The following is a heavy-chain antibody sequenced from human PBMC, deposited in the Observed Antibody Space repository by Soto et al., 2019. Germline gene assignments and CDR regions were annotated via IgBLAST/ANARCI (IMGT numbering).Heavy chain of an antibody. V-gene: IGHV1-2*02. Sequence: GASVKVSCKASGYTFTGYYMHWVRQAPGQGLEWMGWLNPNSGGTNYAQKFQGRVTMTRDTSISTAYMELSRLRSDDTAVYYCARDGYCGGDCIDYWGQGTLVTVSS. CDR1: GYTFTGYY. CDR3: ARDGYCGGDCIDY. D-gene: IGHD2-21*02. CDR2: LNPNSGGT. J-gene: IGHJ4*02.